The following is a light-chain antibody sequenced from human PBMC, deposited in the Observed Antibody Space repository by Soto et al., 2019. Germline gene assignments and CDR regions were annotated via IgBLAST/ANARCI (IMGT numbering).Light chain of an antibody. Sequence: DIQMTQYPSSLSASVGDRVTITCQASQDISNYLNWYQQKPGKAPKLLIYDASSLETGVPSRFSGSGSGTDFTFTISSLQPEDIATYYCQQYDNLPFTFGPGTKVDVK. J-gene: IGKJ3*01. CDR1: QDISNY. CDR2: DAS. V-gene: IGKV1-33*01. CDR3: QQYDNLPFT.